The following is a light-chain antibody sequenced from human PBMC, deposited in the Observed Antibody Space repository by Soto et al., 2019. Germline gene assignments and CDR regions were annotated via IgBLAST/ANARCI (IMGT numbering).Light chain of an antibody. Sequence: DIPMTQFPSSASASVGDRVIITCRASQDIRSWLPSYQQKPGKAPKLLIYAASTLQSGVPSRFSGSGSGTYFTLAIRSLQPEDISTYYFQQANSSPPTFGQGTNVEI. CDR3: QQANSSPPT. CDR2: AAS. J-gene: IGKJ1*01. CDR1: QDIRSW. V-gene: IGKV1-12*01.